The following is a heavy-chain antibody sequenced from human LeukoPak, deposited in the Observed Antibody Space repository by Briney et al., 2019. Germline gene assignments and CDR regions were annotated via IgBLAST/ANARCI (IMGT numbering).Heavy chain of an antibody. CDR1: GGSISSSSYY. Sequence: PSETLSLTCTVSGGSISSSSYYWGWIRQPPGKGLEWIGSIYYSGSTYYNPSLKSRVTISVDTSKNQFSLNLKSVTAADTAVYYCAKGDSGSYWVYFDYWGQGTLVTVSS. CDR2: IYYSGST. D-gene: IGHD1-26*01. V-gene: IGHV4-39*07. CDR3: AKGDSGSYWVYFDY. J-gene: IGHJ4*02.